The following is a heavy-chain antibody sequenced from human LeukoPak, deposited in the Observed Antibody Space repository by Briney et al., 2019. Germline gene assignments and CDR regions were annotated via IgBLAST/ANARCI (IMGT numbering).Heavy chain of an antibody. CDR2: INPSGGST. J-gene: IGHJ4*02. D-gene: IGHD6-13*01. CDR1: GYTFTSYY. CDR3: ARDNGEQQLDY. Sequence: ASVKVSCKASGYTFTSYYMHWVRQAPGQGLEWMGIINPSGGSTSYAQKFQGRVTITADKSTSTAYMELSSLRSEDTAVYYCARDNGEQQLDYWGQGTLVTVSS. V-gene: IGHV1-46*01.